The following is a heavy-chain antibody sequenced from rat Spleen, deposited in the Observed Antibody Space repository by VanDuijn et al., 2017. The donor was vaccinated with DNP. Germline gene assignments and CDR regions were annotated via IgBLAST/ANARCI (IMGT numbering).Heavy chain of an antibody. Sequence: EVQLQESGPGLVKPSQSLSLTCSVTAYSITTNYWGWIRKLPGNKMEWIGYINYSGSTGYNPSLKSRISITRDTSKNQFFLQLNSVTTEDTATYYCARGKDGYYPNWYFDFWGPGTMVTVSS. CDR2: INYSGST. CDR1: AYSITTNY. D-gene: IGHD1-12*03. V-gene: IGHV3-1*01. CDR3: ARGKDGYYPNWYFDF. J-gene: IGHJ1*01.